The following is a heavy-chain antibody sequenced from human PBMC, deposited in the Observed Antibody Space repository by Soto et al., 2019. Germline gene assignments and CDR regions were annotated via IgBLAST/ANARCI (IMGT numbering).Heavy chain of an antibody. CDR3: ARVNNYNWNYVADY. Sequence: SETLSLTCAVYGGSFSGYYWSWIRQPPGKGLEWIGEINHSGSTNYNPSLKSRVTISVDTSKNQFSLKLSSVTAADTAVYYCARVNNYNWNYVADYWGQGTLVTVSS. D-gene: IGHD1-7*01. CDR1: GGSFSGYY. J-gene: IGHJ4*02. CDR2: INHSGST. V-gene: IGHV4-34*01.